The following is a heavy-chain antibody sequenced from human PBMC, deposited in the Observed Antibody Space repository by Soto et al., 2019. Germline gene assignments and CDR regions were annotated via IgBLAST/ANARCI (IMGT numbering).Heavy chain of an antibody. CDR2: LYDVHGS. D-gene: IGHD1-1*01. V-gene: IGHV3-53*01. CDR1: VLTIIGIKY. J-gene: IGHJ3*02. Sequence: GWSLRLSCAPFVLTIIGIKYVAWVRQAPGKGLEWVSALYDVHGSFYADSVRGRFTTSSDSSKTTVYLQMNDLRPDDTAVYYCATWHEREHAFDIWGQGTTVTVSS. CDR3: ATWHEREHAFDI.